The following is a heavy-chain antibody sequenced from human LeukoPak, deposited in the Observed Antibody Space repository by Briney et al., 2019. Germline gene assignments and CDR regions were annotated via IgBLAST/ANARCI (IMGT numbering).Heavy chain of an antibody. J-gene: IGHJ4*02. V-gene: IGHV4-39*01. D-gene: IGHD3-3*01. CDR3: ARHSRPLEITIFSY. CDR2: IYYSGST. CDR1: GGSISSSSYY. Sequence: PSETLSLTCTVSGGSISSSSYYWGWIRQPPGKGLEWIGSIYYSGSTYYNPSLKSRVTISVDTSKNQFSLKLSSVTAADTAVYYCARHSRPLEITIFSYWGQGTLVTVSS.